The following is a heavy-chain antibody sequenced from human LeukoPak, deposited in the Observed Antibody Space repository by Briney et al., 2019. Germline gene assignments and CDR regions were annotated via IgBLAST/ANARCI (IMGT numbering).Heavy chain of an antibody. D-gene: IGHD3-10*01. Sequence: PSQTLSLTCTVSGGSISSGDFYWSWLRPPPGKGLEWIGYIYCSGSTYYNPSLRSRVIISVDTSKNQFSLKLSSVTAADTAMYYCARTTYYYGSGSYFSYYYGMDVWGQGTTVTVSS. CDR2: IYCSGST. V-gene: IGHV4-30-4*01. CDR3: ARTTYYYGSGSYFSYYYGMDV. CDR1: GGSISSGDFY. J-gene: IGHJ6*02.